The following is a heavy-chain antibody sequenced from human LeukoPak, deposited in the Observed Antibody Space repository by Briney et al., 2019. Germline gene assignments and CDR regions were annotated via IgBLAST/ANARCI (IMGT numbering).Heavy chain of an antibody. V-gene: IGHV4-39*01. CDR1: GGSISSSSYY. CDR3: ARRSSSWDPFDY. CDR2: MYYSGST. Sequence: PSETLSLTCTVSGGSISSSSYYWGWIRQPPGEGLEWFGTMYYSGSTYYNPFLKSRVTISVDTSKNQFSLKLSSVTAADTAVYYCARRSSSWDPFDYWGQGTLVTVSS. J-gene: IGHJ4*02. D-gene: IGHD6-13*01.